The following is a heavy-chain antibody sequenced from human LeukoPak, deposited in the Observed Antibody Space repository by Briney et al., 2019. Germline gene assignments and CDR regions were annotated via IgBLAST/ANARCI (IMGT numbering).Heavy chain of an antibody. Sequence: PGGSLRLSCAASGFTFSGSPILWVRQASGKGLEWVGRIRSKADNYATAYAASVQGRCTISRDDSKNTAYLQLNSLKTEDTAVYHCTQSNYWGQGALVTVSS. CDR3: TQSNY. J-gene: IGHJ4*02. CDR1: GFTFSGSP. V-gene: IGHV3-73*01. CDR2: IRSKADNYAT.